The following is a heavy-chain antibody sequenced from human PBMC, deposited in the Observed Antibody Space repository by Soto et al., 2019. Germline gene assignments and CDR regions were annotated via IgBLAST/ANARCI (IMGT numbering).Heavy chain of an antibody. CDR1: GFTFSSYA. D-gene: IGHD3-22*01. Sequence: GGSLRLSCAASGFTFSSYAMSWVRQAPGKGLEWVSAISGSGGSTYYADSVKGRFTISRDNSKNTLYLQMNSLRAEDTAVYYCAIDEMVLYYDSSQVPSWFDPWGQGTLVTVSS. J-gene: IGHJ5*02. CDR2: ISGSGGST. V-gene: IGHV3-23*01. CDR3: AIDEMVLYYDSSQVPSWFDP.